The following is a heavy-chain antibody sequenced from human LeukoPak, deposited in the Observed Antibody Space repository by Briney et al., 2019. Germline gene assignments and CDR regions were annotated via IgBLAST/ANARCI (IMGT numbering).Heavy chain of an antibody. CDR1: GYTFIGYY. CDR2: ISPNSGGT. Sequence: ASVKVSCKASGYTFIGYYMQWVRQAPGQGLEWMGWISPNSGGTNYARKFQGRVTMTRDTSISTAYMELSGLRSDDTAVYYCAKYHTIRSFDYWGQGTLVTVSS. J-gene: IGHJ4*02. CDR3: AKYHTIRSFDY. V-gene: IGHV1-2*02. D-gene: IGHD3-3*01.